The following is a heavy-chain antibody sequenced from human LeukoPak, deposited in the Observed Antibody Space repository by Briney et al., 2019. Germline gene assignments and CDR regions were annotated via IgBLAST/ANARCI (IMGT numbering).Heavy chain of an antibody. J-gene: IGHJ4*02. Sequence: SETLSLTCTVSGGPISSSSYYWGWIRQPPGKGLEWIGSIYYSGSTYYNPSLKSRVTISVDTSKNQFSLKLRSVTAADTAVYYCARGGVVVPAANPALDYWGQGTLVTVSS. V-gene: IGHV4-39*07. CDR3: ARGGVVVPAANPALDY. D-gene: IGHD2-2*01. CDR2: IYYSGST. CDR1: GGPISSSSYY.